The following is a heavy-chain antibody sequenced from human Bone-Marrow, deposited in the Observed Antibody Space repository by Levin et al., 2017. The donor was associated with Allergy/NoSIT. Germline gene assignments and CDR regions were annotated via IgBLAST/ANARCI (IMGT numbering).Heavy chain of an antibody. Sequence: GASVKVSCLASGFTFSNFWMTWVRQAPGKGLEWVASIKYDGGEKYYVDSVKGRFTISRDNGKNSVFLQMNSLRADDSAVYYCAGAGLLFYGWDVWGQGTTVTVSS. CDR2: IKYDGGEK. CDR3: AGAGLLFYGWDV. D-gene: IGHD2-21*01. V-gene: IGHV3-7*01. CDR1: GFTFSNFW. J-gene: IGHJ6*02.